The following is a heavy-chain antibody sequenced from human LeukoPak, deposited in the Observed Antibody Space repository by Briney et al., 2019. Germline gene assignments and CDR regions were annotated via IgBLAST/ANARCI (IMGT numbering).Heavy chain of an antibody. D-gene: IGHD6-13*01. J-gene: IGHJ3*02. CDR3: ASPAAGKGAFDI. CDR1: GGSIINSNW. Sequence: SETLSLTCAVSGGSIINSNWWSWVRQPPGKGLEWIGEIYHSGSTNYNPSLKSRVTISVDKSKNQFSLKLSSVTAADTAVYYCASPAAGKGAFDIWGQGTMVTVSS. CDR2: IYHSGST. V-gene: IGHV4-4*02.